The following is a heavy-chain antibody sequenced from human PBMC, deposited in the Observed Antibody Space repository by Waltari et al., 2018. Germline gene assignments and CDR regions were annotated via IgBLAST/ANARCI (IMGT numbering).Heavy chain of an antibody. D-gene: IGHD6-13*01. Sequence: QLQLQESGPGLVKPSETLSLTCTVSGGSISSSGYYWGWVRQPPGKGLEWIGSKYYSGSTYYNPSLKSRVTISVDTFKNLFSLKLSSVTAADTAVYYCATHRGSDYSPHFDYWGQGTLVTVSS. V-gene: IGHV4-39*01. J-gene: IGHJ4*02. CDR3: ATHRGSDYSPHFDY. CDR2: KYYSGST. CDR1: GGSISSSGYY.